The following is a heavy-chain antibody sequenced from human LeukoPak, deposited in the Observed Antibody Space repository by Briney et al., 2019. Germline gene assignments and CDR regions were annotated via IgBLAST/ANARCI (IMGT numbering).Heavy chain of an antibody. D-gene: IGHD5-12*01. CDR3: ARVGRTWAGYSGYDWDFDY. CDR2: IYYSGST. Sequence: SETLSLTCTVSGGSISSYYWSWIRQPPGKGLEWIGYIYYSGSTNYNPSLKSRDTISVDTPKNQFSLKLSSVTAADTAVYYCARVGRTWAGYSGYDWDFDYWGQGTLVTVSS. CDR1: GGSISSYY. J-gene: IGHJ4*02. V-gene: IGHV4-59*01.